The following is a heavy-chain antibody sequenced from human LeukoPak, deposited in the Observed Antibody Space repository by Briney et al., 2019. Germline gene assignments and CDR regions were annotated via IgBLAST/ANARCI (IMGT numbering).Heavy chain of an antibody. J-gene: IGHJ4*02. CDR2: ISGDSTDI. Sequence: GGSLRPSCATSGFTFKSYAMNWVRQSPGKGLEWVSSISGDSTDIYYADSLMGRSTISRDNAKNSLYLQINSLRAEDTAVYYCARDLMGIAYRGAFYYWGQGTLVTVSS. CDR3: ARDLMGIAYRGAFYY. D-gene: IGHD6-13*01. V-gene: IGHV3-21*04. CDR1: GFTFKSYA.